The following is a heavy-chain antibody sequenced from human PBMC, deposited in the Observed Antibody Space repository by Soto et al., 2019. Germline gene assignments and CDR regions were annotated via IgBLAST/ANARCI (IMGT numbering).Heavy chain of an antibody. J-gene: IGHJ4*02. CDR1: GLAFSDPY. D-gene: IGHD4-17*01. CDR3: ARGGASVTTPFDY. Sequence: PGGSLSLSCAASGLAFSDPYMSWIRQAPGKGLEWISYISSSGSTIYYADSVKGRFTISRDNAKKSLYLQMDSLTADDTAVYYCARGGASVTTPFDYWGQGTQVTVSS. CDR2: ISSSGSTI. V-gene: IGHV3-11*01.